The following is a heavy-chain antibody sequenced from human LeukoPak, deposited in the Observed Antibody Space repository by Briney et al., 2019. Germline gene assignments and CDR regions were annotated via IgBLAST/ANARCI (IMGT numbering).Heavy chain of an antibody. CDR1: GGSISSYY. CDR3: ASTTVYGDYVYYFDY. V-gene: IGHV4-59*01. Sequence: SETLSVTCTVSGGSISSYYWSWIRQPPGKGLEWIGYIYYSGSTNYNPSLKSRVTISVDTSKNQFSLKLSSVTAADTAVYYCASTTVYGDYVYYFDYWGQGTLVTVSS. D-gene: IGHD4-17*01. J-gene: IGHJ4*02. CDR2: IYYSGST.